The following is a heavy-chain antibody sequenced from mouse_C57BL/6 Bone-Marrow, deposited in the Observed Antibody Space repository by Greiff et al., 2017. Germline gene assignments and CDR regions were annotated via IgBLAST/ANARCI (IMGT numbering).Heavy chain of an antibody. J-gene: IGHJ1*03. D-gene: IGHD1-1*01. Sequence: EVQLQQSGTVLARPGASVKMSCKTSGYTFTSYWMHWVKQRPGQGLEWIGAIYPGNSDTSYNQKFKGKAKLTAVTSARTAYMELSSLTNEDSAVYYCTRKNYYGSSYDWYFDVWGTGTTVTVSS. V-gene: IGHV1-5*01. CDR3: TRKNYYGSSYDWYFDV. CDR1: GYTFTSYW. CDR2: IYPGNSDT.